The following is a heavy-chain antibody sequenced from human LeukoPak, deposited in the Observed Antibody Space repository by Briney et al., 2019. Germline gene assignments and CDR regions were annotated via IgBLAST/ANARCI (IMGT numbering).Heavy chain of an antibody. CDR1: GFTVSSNY. Sequence: GGSLRLSCAAFGFTVSSNYMSWVRQAPGKGLEWVSVIYSGGSTYYADSVKGRFTISRDNSKNTLYLQMNSLRAEDTAVYYCAKVAPTDYYDSSGYQVGWGQGTLVTVSS. J-gene: IGHJ4*02. CDR2: IYSGGST. D-gene: IGHD3-22*01. CDR3: AKVAPTDYYDSSGYQVG. V-gene: IGHV3-53*01.